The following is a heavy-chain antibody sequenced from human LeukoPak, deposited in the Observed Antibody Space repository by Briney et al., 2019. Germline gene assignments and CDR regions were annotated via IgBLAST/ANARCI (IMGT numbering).Heavy chain of an antibody. V-gene: IGHV4-34*01. CDR1: GGSFSGYY. CDR3: ARQWDRYSSGWYGY. CDR2: INHSGST. J-gene: IGHJ4*02. Sequence: ASETLSLTCAVYGGSFSGYYWSWIRQPPGKGLEWIGEINHSGSTNYNPSLKSRVTISVDTSKNQFSLKLSSVTAADTAVYYCARQWDRYSSGWYGYWGQGTLVTVSS. D-gene: IGHD6-19*01.